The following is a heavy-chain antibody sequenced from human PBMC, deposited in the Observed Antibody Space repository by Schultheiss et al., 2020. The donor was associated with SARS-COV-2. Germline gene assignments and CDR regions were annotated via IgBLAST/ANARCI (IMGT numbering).Heavy chain of an antibody. CDR3: ARVPPYCSGGSCYSFRWAFDI. D-gene: IGHD2-15*01. CDR1: GGSLSGYY. Sequence: SETLSLTCAVYGGSLSGYYWSWIRQPPGKGLEWIGEINHSGSTNYNPSLKSRVTISVDTSKNQFSLKLSSVTAADTAVYYCARVPPYCSGGSCYSFRWAFDIWGQGTMVTVSS. V-gene: IGHV4-34*01. CDR2: INHSGST. J-gene: IGHJ3*02.